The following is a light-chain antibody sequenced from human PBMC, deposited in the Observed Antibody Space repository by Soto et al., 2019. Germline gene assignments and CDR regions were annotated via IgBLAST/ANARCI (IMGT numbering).Light chain of an antibody. J-gene: IGKJ4*01. CDR1: QDIRNE. Sequence: AIQMTQSPSSLSASVGERVTITCRASQDIRNELAWYQQKPGKAPNLLIYAASNFQSGVPSRFSGSGSGSDFTLTSSSLQPEDFATYYCLQDYTYPLTFGGGTKVAIK. CDR3: LQDYTYPLT. CDR2: AAS. V-gene: IGKV1-6*01.